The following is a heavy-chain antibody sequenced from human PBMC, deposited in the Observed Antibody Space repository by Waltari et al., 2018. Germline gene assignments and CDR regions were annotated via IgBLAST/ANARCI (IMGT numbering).Heavy chain of an antibody. V-gene: IGHV4-38-2*01. J-gene: IGHJ4*02. D-gene: IGHD3-16*02. CDR2: IYHSGST. Sequence: QVQLQESGPGLVKPSETLSLTCAVSGYSISSGYYWGWIRKPPGKGLEWIGSIYHSGSTYYNPSLKSRVTISVDTSKNQFSLKLSSVTAADTAVYYCATEAAWGSYREYYFDYWGQGTLVTVSS. CDR3: ATEAAWGSYREYYFDY. CDR1: GYSISSGYY.